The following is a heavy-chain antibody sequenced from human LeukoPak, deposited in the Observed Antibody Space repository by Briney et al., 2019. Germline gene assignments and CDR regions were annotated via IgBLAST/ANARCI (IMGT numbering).Heavy chain of an antibody. J-gene: IGHJ5*02. D-gene: IGHD5-18*01. V-gene: IGHV4-39*01. CDR3: ARHGDTAMVYDWFDP. CDR1: GASISIISYN. Sequence: SETLSLTCTFPGASISIISYNGGGIPHPPGKGLGGMGSIYYSGSTYYNPSLKSRVTISVDTSKNQFSLKLSSVTAADTAVYYCARHGDTAMVYDWFDPWGQGTLVTVSS. CDR2: IYYSGST.